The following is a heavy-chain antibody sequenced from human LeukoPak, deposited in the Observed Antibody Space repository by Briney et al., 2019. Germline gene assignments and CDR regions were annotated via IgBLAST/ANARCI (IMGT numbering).Heavy chain of an antibody. J-gene: IGHJ4*02. D-gene: IGHD5-12*01. V-gene: IGHV3-7*01. CDR3: ARDHSGYESGY. Sequence: PGGSLRLSCVDSGFTFSTSWMSWVRQAPGKGLEWVANMNHDGSEKYFVDFVKGRFTISRDNARNSLYLQMNSLGVEDTAVYYCARDHSGYESGYWGQGTLVTVSS. CDR2: MNHDGSEK. CDR1: GFTFSTSW.